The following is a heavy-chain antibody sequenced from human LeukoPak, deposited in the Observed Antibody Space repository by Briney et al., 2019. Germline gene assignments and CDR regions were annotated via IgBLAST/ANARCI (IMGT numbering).Heavy chain of an antibody. CDR2: IDADGSSA. D-gene: IGHD5-12*01. V-gene: IGHV3-74*01. CDR1: GITFSYYW. J-gene: IGHJ4*02. CDR3: AREGGYDPFEY. Sequence: PGGSLRLSCAASGITFSYYWMHWVRQAPGKGLVWVSRIDADGSSATYADSVKGRFTISRDNAKNTLYLQMNSLRAEDTAVYYCAREGGYDPFEYWGQGTLGTGSS.